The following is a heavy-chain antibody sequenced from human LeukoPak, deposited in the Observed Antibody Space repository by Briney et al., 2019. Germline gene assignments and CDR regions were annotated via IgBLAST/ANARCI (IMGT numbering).Heavy chain of an antibody. D-gene: IGHD3-10*01. CDR2: INHSGST. J-gene: IGHJ4*02. CDR3: ARGLYTMVRGVILDY. V-gene: IGHV4-34*01. Sequence: SETLSLTCAVYGRSFSGYYWSWIRQPPGKGLEWIGEINHSGSTNYNPSLKSRVTISVDTSKNQFSLKLSSVTAADTAVYYCARGLYTMVRGVILDYWGQGTLVTVSS. CDR1: GRSFSGYY.